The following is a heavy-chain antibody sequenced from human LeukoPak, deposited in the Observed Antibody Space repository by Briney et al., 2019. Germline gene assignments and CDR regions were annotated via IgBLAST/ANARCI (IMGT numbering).Heavy chain of an antibody. CDR2: IYYSGNT. Sequence: SETLSLTCTVSGGSISSYYWSWIRQPPRKGLEWIGYIYYSGNTNYNPSLKSRVTISVDTSKNQFSLELSSVTAADTAVYYCARLGTNYGDYRFAFWGQGTLVTVSS. D-gene: IGHD4-17*01. CDR3: ARLGTNYGDYRFAF. J-gene: IGHJ4*02. V-gene: IGHV4-59*12. CDR1: GGSISSYY.